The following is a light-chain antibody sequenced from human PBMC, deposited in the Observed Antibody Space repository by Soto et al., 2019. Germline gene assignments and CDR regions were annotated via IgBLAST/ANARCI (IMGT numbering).Light chain of an antibody. CDR1: QTISTY. J-gene: IGKJ4*01. V-gene: IGKV1-39*01. CDR3: QQSFSSLLS. CDR2: DAS. Sequence: DIQMTQSPSSLSASVGDRVTITCRASQTISTYVTWYQQKPGKAPKALISDASTLQSGVPSRFSGSGSGTDFTLIISSLQPEDIATYYCQQSFSSLLSFGEGTQVEIK.